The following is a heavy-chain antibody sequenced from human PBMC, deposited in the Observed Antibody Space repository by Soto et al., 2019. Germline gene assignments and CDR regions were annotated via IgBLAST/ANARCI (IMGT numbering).Heavy chain of an antibody. CDR2: IIPIFGTA. CDR3: ARPGYSYGYYYYYGMDV. V-gene: IGHV1-69*13. D-gene: IGHD5-18*01. CDR1: GATFSSYA. Sequence: ASVKVSCKASGATFSSYAISWVRQAPGQGLEWMGGIIPIFGTANYAQKFQGRVTITADESTSTAYMELSSLRSEDTAVYYCARPGYSYGYYYYYGMDVWGQGTTVTVSS. J-gene: IGHJ6*02.